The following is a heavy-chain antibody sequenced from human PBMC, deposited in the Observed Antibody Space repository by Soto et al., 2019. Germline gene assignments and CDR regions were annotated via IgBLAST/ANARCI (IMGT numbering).Heavy chain of an antibody. J-gene: IGHJ4*02. CDR2: ISWNSGSI. Sequence: SLRLSCAASGFTFDDYAMHWVRQAPGKGLEWVSVISWNSGSIGYADSVKGRFTISRDNAKNSLYLQMNSLRAEDTALYYCAKVKFGVVTMAPFDYWGQGTLVTVSS. CDR3: AKVKFGVVTMAPFDY. V-gene: IGHV3-9*01. CDR1: GFTFDDYA. D-gene: IGHD3-3*01.